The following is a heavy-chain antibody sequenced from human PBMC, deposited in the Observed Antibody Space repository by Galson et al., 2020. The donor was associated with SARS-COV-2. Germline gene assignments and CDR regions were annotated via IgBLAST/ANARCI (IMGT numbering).Heavy chain of an antibody. CDR1: GGTFSSYA. CDR3: AQWFGEDEFDY. CDR2: IIPIFGTA. V-gene: IGHV1-69*13. Sequence: SVKVSCKASGGTFSSYAISWVRQAPGQGLEWMGGIIPIFGTANYAQKFQGRVAITADESTSTAYMELSSLRSEDTAVYYCAQWFGEDEFDYWGQGTLVTVSS. D-gene: IGHD3-10*01. J-gene: IGHJ4*02.